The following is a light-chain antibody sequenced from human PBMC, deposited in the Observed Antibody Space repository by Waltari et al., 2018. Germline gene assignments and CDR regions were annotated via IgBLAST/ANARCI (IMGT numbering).Light chain of an antibody. CDR1: QDIRAS. Sequence: DIQMTQSPSSLSASLGDRISITCQASQDIRASLNWYQQRPGQAPKLLMYDVSSLESGVPSRFSGSVSGTHFTFTISSLQPEDIATYYCQQSDRVPYTFGQGTKLDI. V-gene: IGKV1-33*01. J-gene: IGKJ2*01. CDR3: QQSDRVPYT. CDR2: DVS.